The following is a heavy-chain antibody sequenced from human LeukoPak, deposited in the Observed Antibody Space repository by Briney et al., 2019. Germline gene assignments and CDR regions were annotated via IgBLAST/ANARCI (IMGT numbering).Heavy chain of an antibody. CDR2: IYPGGSDI. D-gene: IGHD1-26*01. J-gene: IGHJ4*02. V-gene: IGHV5-51*01. CDR3: ARSSRELRDRFDF. Sequence: GESLKISCKGSGYSFTSYWIGWVRQMPGKGLEWMGIIYPGGSDIRYSPSFQGQVTISADKSISTAYPQWSSLKASDTAMYYCARSSRELRDRFDFWGQGTLVTVSS. CDR1: GYSFTSYW.